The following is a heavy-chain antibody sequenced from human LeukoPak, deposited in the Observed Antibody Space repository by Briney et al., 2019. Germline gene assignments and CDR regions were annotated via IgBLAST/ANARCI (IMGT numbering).Heavy chain of an antibody. J-gene: IGHJ3*02. D-gene: IGHD3-3*01. Sequence: ASVKVSCKASGYTFTGYYIHWVRQAPGQGLEWLGWINPNSGGTSYAQMFQGRVTMTGDTSISTAYMELSRLRSDDTAVYYCARDRSGITYYDFWSGSPNDAFDIWGQGTMVTVSS. CDR1: GYTFTGYY. CDR2: INPNSGGT. V-gene: IGHV1-2*02. CDR3: ARDRSGITYYDFWSGSPNDAFDI.